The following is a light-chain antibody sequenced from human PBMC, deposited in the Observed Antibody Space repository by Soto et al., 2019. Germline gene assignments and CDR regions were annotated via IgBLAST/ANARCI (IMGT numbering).Light chain of an antibody. Sequence: EIVMTQSPATLSVSPGERATLSCRASQSVSSNLAWYQQKPGQAPRLLIYGASTRATGIPARFSGSGSGTEFTLTISSLQSEDYAVYYCHQYENSPITFGQGTRLEIK. CDR3: HQYENSPIT. CDR2: GAS. CDR1: QSVSSN. J-gene: IGKJ5*01. V-gene: IGKV3-15*01.